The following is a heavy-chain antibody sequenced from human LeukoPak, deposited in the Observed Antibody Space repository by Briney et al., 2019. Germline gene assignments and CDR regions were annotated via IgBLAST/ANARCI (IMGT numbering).Heavy chain of an antibody. CDR3: AKDAIAENRLVDY. CDR1: GFTFSSYG. D-gene: IGHD2-21*01. CDR2: IRYDGSNK. J-gene: IGHJ4*02. Sequence: GGSLRLSCAASGFTFSSYGMHWVRQAPGKGLEWVALIRYDGSNKYYADSVKGRFTISRDNSKNTLYLQMNSLRAEDTAVYYCAKDAIAENRLVDYWGQGTLVTVSS. V-gene: IGHV3-30*02.